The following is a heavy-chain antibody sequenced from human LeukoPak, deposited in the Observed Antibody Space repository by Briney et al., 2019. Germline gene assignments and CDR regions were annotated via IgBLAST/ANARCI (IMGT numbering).Heavy chain of an antibody. CDR1: GFTFSSYA. V-gene: IGHV3-23*01. CDR2: ISGSGGST. J-gene: IGHJ4*02. CDR3: AKASHYYDSSGYYHFDY. D-gene: IGHD3-22*01. Sequence: PGGSLRLSCAASGFTFSSYAMSWVRQAPGKGLEWVSAISGSGGSTYYADSVKGRFTISRDNSKNTLYLQMNSLRAEDTAVYYCAKASHYYDSSGYYHFDYWGQGTLVTVSS.